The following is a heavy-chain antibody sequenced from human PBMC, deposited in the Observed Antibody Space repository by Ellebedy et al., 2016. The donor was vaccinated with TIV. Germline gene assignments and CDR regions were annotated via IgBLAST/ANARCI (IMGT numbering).Heavy chain of an antibody. CDR2: INGEGGNT. V-gene: IGHV3-23*01. CDR1: GFPFSSDA. J-gene: IGHJ6*02. D-gene: IGHD2-21*01. Sequence: GESLKISCAASGFPFSSDAMTWVRQAPGKGLEWVSSINGEGGNTYYADSVKGRFTISRDNPKNTLYLQMNSLGAEDTAVYYGAKDQFQDGMDVWGQGTTVTVSS. CDR3: AKDQFQDGMDV.